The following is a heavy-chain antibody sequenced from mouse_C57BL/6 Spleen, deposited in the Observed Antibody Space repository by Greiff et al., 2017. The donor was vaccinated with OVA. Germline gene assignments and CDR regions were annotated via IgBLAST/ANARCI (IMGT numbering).Heavy chain of an antibody. V-gene: IGHV5-17*01. CDR3: ARPLLLGRYFDV. CDR2: ISSGSSTI. D-gene: IGHD1-1*01. CDR1: GFTFSDYG. J-gene: IGHJ1*03. Sequence: DVMLVESGGGLVKPGGSLKLSCAASGFTFSDYGMHWVRQAPEKGLEWVAYISSGSSTIYYADTVKGRFTISRDNAKNTLFLQMTSLRSEDTAMYYCARPLLLGRYFDVWGTGTTVTVSS.